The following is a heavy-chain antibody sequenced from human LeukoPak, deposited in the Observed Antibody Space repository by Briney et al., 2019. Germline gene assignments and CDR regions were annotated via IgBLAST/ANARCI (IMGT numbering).Heavy chain of an antibody. CDR3: AKSEAVAGTPFDY. D-gene: IGHD6-19*01. CDR2: ISSSRSTT. CDR1: GFTFSRYS. J-gene: IGHJ4*02. Sequence: GGSLRLPCAASGFTFSRYSMTWVRQAPGKGLEWISFISSSRSTTYYADSVKGRCTISRDNAKNSLYLQMNSLRAEDMALYYCAKSEAVAGTPFDYWGQGTLVTVSS. V-gene: IGHV3-48*04.